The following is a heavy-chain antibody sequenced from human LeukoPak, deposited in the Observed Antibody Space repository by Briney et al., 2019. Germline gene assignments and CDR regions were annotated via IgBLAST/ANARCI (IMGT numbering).Heavy chain of an antibody. CDR3: ARGVRGYYFDY. V-gene: IGHV3-23*01. Sequence: GGSLRLSCVGSGFTFRSHAMSWVRQAPEKGLEFVSGIYENGGTTYYADSVKGRFSISRDNSKNTLYLQMNSLRAEDTAVYYCARGVRGYYFDYWGQGTLVTVSS. J-gene: IGHJ4*02. CDR1: GFTFRSHA. CDR2: IYENGGTT.